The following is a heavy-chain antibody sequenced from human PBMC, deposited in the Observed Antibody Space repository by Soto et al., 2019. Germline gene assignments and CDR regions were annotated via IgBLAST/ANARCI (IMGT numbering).Heavy chain of an antibody. J-gene: IGHJ3*02. CDR2: IYYSGGT. CDR3: ARGNLYSYGHGAFDI. V-gene: IGHV4-31*03. Sequence: QVQLQESGPGLVKPSQTLSLTCTVSGGSISSGGYYWSWIRQHPGQGLEWIGYIYYSGGTYYNPSLKSRVTISVDTYKNQFSLKLRSVTAAATAVYYCARGNLYSYGHGAFDIWGQGTMVTVSS. CDR1: GGSISSGGYY. D-gene: IGHD5-18*01.